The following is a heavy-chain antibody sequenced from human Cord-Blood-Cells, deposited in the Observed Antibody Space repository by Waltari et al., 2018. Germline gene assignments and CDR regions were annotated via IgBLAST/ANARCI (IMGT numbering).Heavy chain of an antibody. D-gene: IGHD3-10*01. V-gene: IGHV1-69*01. Sequence: QVQLVQSGAEVKKPGSSVKVSCKASGGTFSSYAISWVRQAPGQGLEGMVGITPSFGTANYAQKFQGRVTITADESTSTAYMELSSLRSEDTAVYYCARPSYGSGSYGAFDIWGQGTMVTVSS. CDR2: ITPSFGTA. CDR1: GGTFSSYA. J-gene: IGHJ3*02. CDR3: ARPSYGSGSYGAFDI.